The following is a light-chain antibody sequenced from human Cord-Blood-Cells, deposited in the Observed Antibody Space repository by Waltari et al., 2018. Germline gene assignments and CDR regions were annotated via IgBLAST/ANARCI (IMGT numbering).Light chain of an antibody. CDR1: SSDVGGYNY. Sequence: QSALTQPAPVYGSPGQSITISCTGTSSDVGGYNYVSWYQHHPGKAPKLMIYDVSNRPSGVSNRFSGSKSGNTASLTISGLQAEDEADYYCSSYTSSSTLTFGQGTK. CDR2: DVS. J-gene: IGLJ3*02. V-gene: IGLV2-14*03. CDR3: SSYTSSSTLT.